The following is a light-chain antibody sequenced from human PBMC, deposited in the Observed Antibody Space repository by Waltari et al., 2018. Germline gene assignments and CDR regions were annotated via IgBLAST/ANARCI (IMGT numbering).Light chain of an antibody. CDR1: QSVFNSSKNKNY. CDR3: QQYYSTPYT. V-gene: IGKV4-1*01. J-gene: IGKJ2*01. Sequence: DIVMTQSPDSLAVSLGERATINCKSSQSVFNSSKNKNYLAWYQEKSGQSPKLLIYWASTRESGVPDRFSGSGSGTDFTLTISNLQAEDVAVYYCQQYYSTPYTFGQGTKLEIK. CDR2: WAS.